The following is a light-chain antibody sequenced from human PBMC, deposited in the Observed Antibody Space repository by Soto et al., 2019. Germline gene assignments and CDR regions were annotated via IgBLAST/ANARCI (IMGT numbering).Light chain of an antibody. CDR2: KAS. CDR3: QHYNSYSEA. CDR1: QTISSW. J-gene: IGKJ1*01. V-gene: IGKV1-5*03. Sequence: DIQMNHSPSTLSGSVADRVTITCRASQTISSWLAWYQQKPGKAPKLLIYKASTLKSGVPSRFSGSGSGTEFTLTISSLQPDDFATYYCQHYNSYSEAFGQGTKVDI.